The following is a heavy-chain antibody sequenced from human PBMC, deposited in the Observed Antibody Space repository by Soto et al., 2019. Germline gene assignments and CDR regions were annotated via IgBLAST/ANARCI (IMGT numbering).Heavy chain of an antibody. Sequence: ASVKVSCKASGGTFSSYAISWVRQAPGQGLEWMGGIIPIFGTANYAQKFQGRVTITADESTSTAYMKLSSLRSEDTAVYYCARGYNSYGLDYWGQGTLVTVSS. D-gene: IGHD5-18*01. V-gene: IGHV1-69*13. CDR2: IIPIFGTA. CDR3: ARGYNSYGLDY. CDR1: GGTFSSYA. J-gene: IGHJ4*02.